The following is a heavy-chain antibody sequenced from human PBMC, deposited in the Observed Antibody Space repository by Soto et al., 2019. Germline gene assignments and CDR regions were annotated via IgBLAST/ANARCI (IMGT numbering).Heavy chain of an antibody. Sequence: SETLSLTCAVYGGSFSGYYWSWIRQPPGKGLEWIGEINHSGSTNYNPSLKSRVTISVDTSKNQFSLKLSSVTAADTAVYYCAIVVVVAAEYWYFDRWGRGIRVTVAS. CDR3: AIVVVVAAEYWYFDR. CDR1: GGSFSGYY. V-gene: IGHV4-34*01. CDR2: INHSGST. D-gene: IGHD2-15*01. J-gene: IGHJ2*01.